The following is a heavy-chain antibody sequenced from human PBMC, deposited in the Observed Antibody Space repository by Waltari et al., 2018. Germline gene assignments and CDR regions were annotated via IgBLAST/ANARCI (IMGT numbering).Heavy chain of an antibody. CDR2: IFESGST. J-gene: IGHJ4*02. Sequence: QLQLQESGPGLVKPSETLSLTCTVPGDSLSSSPYYWGWIRQPPGKGLEWIGSIFESGSTYYNPSFYSRVTISVDTSKNQFSLQLSSVTAADTAVYYCARHGRVVDVVVVVAATTIDYWGQGTLVTVSS. V-gene: IGHV4-39*01. CDR3: ARHGRVVDVVVVVAATTIDY. D-gene: IGHD2-15*01. CDR1: GDSLSSSPYY.